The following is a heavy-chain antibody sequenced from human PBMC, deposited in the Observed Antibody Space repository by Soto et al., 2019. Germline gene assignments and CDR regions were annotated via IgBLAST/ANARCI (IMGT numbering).Heavy chain of an antibody. CDR3: ARLALEGLSALEGYYYGMDV. V-gene: IGHV5-10-1*01. Sequence: GESLKISCKGSGYSFTSYWISWVRQMPGKGLECMGRIDPSDSYTNYSPSFQGHVTISADKSISTAYLQWSSLKASDTAMYYCARLALEGLSALEGYYYGMDVWGQGTTVTVS. CDR1: GYSFTSYW. CDR2: IDPSDSYT. D-gene: IGHD3-3*01. J-gene: IGHJ6*02.